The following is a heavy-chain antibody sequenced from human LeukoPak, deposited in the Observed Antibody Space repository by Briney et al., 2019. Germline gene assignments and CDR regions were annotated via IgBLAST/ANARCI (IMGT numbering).Heavy chain of an antibody. CDR2: IHYSGST. J-gene: IGHJ6*03. Sequence: SETLSLTCTVSGGSISSYYWSWIRQPPGKGLEWIGYIHYSGSTNYNPSLKSRVTISVDTSKNQFSLKLSSVTAADTAVYYCARGGGSGYYYYYMDVWGKGTTVTISS. V-gene: IGHV4-59*01. CDR3: ARGGGSGYYYYYMDV. D-gene: IGHD2-15*01. CDR1: GGSISSYY.